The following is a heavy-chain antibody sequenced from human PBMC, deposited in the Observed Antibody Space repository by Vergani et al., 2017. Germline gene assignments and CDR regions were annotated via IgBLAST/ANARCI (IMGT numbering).Heavy chain of an antibody. D-gene: IGHD6-6*01. CDR3: ARDFIAARTYAY. Sequence: EVDLVESGGGLAQPGGSLRLSCEASGITFWKFGMHWVRQGPGKGLEWVSGISWNSGAVDYADSVRGRFTISRDNAKNSLYLQMNSLRAEDTAVYYCARDFIAARTYAYWGQGTLVTVSS. J-gene: IGHJ4*02. CDR1: GITFWKFG. V-gene: IGHV3-9*01. CDR2: ISWNSGAV.